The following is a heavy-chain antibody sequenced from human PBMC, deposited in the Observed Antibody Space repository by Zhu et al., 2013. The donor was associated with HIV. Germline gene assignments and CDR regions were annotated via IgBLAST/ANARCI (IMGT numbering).Heavy chain of an antibody. CDR1: GYTFTTYD. Sequence: QVQLVQSGAEVRRPGASVKVSCKASGYTFTTYDISWVRQAPGQGLEWMGWISVNNGNTNYAQKVQGRVTMTTDTSTSTAYMELRSLRSDDTAVYYCAKLARGVGWYDSSGYPRGYNYYMDVWGKGTTVTVSS. CDR3: AKLARGVGWYDSSGYPRGYNYYMDV. J-gene: IGHJ6*03. V-gene: IGHV1-18*01. CDR2: ISVNNGNT. D-gene: IGHD3-22*01.